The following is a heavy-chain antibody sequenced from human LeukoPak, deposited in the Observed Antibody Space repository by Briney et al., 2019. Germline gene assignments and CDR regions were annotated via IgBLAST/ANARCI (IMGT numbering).Heavy chain of an antibody. Sequence: GGSLRLSCAASGFTFSNHAMSWVRQTPAKGLESVSSISAGGDRTHYADSVKGRFTVSRDNSKNTLYLHMNSLRAEDTAVYFCAYLDSSGYYYGRLRYWGQGTPVTVSS. CDR1: GFTFSNHA. J-gene: IGHJ4*02. V-gene: IGHV3-23*01. CDR3: AYLDSSGYYYGRLRY. CDR2: ISAGGDRT. D-gene: IGHD3-22*01.